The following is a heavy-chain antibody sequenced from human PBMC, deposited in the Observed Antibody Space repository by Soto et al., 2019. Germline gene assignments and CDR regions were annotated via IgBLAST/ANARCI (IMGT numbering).Heavy chain of an antibody. CDR3: ARGWGYDSTDYYYAY. D-gene: IGHD3-22*01. CDR2: IIPIFGTA. V-gene: IGHV1-69*01. J-gene: IGHJ4*02. Sequence: QVQLVQSGAEVRKPGSSVRVSCKASGGSFNRQTISWVRQAPGQVLEWMGGIIPIFGTANHAQKFQGRVTIIADESTSTVYMELSSLRSDDTAIYYCARGWGYDSTDYYYAYWGQGTLVIVSS. CDR1: GGSFNRQT.